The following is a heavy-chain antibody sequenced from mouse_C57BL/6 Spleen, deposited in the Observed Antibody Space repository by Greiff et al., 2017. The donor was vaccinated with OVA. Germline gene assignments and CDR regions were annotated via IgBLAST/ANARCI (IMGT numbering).Heavy chain of an antibody. D-gene: IGHD2-2*01. J-gene: IGHJ3*01. Sequence: QVQLKESGAELVRPGASVTLSCKASGYTLTDYEMHWVKQTPVHGLEWIGAIDPETGGTAYNQKFKGKAILTADKSSSTAYMELRSLTSEDSAVYYCTRGEYGYDEFAYWGQGTLVTVSA. CDR1: GYTLTDYE. V-gene: IGHV1-15*01. CDR3: TRGEYGYDEFAY. CDR2: IDPETGGT.